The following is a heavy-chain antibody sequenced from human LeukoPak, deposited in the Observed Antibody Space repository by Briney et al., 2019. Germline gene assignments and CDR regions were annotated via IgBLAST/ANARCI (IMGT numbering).Heavy chain of an antibody. J-gene: IGHJ3*02. CDR3: ARDVLTTVTTRPFDI. Sequence: SETLSLTCTVSGGSISSYYWSWIRQPPGKGLEWIGYIYYSGSTNYNPSLKSRVTISVDTSKNQLSLKLSSVTAADTAVYYCARDVLTTVTTRPFDIWGQGTMVTVSS. CDR2: IYYSGST. CDR1: GGSISSYY. D-gene: IGHD4-17*01. V-gene: IGHV4-59*12.